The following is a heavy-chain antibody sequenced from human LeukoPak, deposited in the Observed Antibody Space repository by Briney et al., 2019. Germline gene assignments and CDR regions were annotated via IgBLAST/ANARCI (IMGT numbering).Heavy chain of an antibody. V-gene: IGHV4-59*01. CDR3: ARFRYTYGSHVFDY. CDR1: GGFISGYY. J-gene: IGHJ4*02. D-gene: IGHD5-18*01. Sequence: SETLSLTCTVSGGFISGYYWSWIRQRPGKGPEWIGYISYSGSTNYNPSLKSRVTISLNTSKNQFSLKLSSVTAADTAVYYCARFRYTYGSHVFDYWGQGTLVTVSS. CDR2: ISYSGST.